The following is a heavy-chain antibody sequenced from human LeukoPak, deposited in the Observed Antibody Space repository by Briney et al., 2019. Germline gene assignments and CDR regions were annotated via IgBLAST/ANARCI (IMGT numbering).Heavy chain of an antibody. CDR1: GYTFTGYY. CDR3: ARDSVLPSIAARLYY. D-gene: IGHD6-6*01. V-gene: IGHV1-2*06. Sequence: GASVKVSCXASGYTFTGYYMHWVRLAPGQGLEWMGRINPNSGGTNYAQKFQGRVTMTRDTSISTAYMELSRLRSDDTAVYYCARDSVLPSIAARLYYWGQGTLVTVSS. J-gene: IGHJ4*02. CDR2: INPNSGGT.